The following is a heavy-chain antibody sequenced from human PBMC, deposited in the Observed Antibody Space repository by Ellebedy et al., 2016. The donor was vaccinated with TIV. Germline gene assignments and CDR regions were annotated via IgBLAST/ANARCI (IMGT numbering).Heavy chain of an antibody. J-gene: IGHJ5*02. D-gene: IGHD4-17*01. CDR3: ARDPALIYGEHNWFDP. V-gene: IGHV3-21*01. CDR1: GFTFSSYS. Sequence: GESLKISXAASGFTFSSYSMNWVRQAPGKGLEWVSSISSSSSYIYYADSVKGQFTISRDNAKNSLYLQMNSLRAEDTAVYYCARDPALIYGEHNWFDPWGQGTLVTVSS. CDR2: ISSSSSYI.